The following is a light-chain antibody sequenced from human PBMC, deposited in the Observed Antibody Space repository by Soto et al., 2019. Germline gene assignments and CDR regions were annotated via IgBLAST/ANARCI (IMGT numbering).Light chain of an antibody. J-gene: IGKJ4*01. Sequence: DIQMTQSPSSLSASVGDRVTITCRASQSINNYLNWYQQKPGQAPKLLIYAVFSLQSGVPSRFSGSGSGTDFTLTISSLQPEDFATYYCQQSQSTPLTFGGWTKVEIK. CDR3: QQSQSTPLT. V-gene: IGKV1-39*01. CDR1: QSINNY. CDR2: AVF.